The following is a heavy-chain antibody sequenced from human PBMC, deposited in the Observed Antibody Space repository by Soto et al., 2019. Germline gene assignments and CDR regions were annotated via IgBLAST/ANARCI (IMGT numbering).Heavy chain of an antibody. CDR1: GGSISSYY. V-gene: IGHV4-59*01. CDR3: ARDLYSYGFSV. D-gene: IGHD5-18*01. Sequence: PSETLSLTCTVSGGSISSYYWSWIRQPPGKGLEWIGYIYYSGSTNYNPSLKSQVTISVDTSKNQFSLKLSSVTAADTAVYYCARDLYSYGFSVWGQGTLVTVSS. CDR2: IYYSGST. J-gene: IGHJ4*02.